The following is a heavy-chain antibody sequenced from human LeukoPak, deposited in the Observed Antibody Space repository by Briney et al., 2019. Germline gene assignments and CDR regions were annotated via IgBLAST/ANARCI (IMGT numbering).Heavy chain of an antibody. CDR3: AKDSSLWWWTQDAFDI. Sequence: EPGRSLRLSCAASGFTFDDYAMHWVRQAPGKGLEWVSGISWNSGSIGYADSVKGRFTISRDNSKNTLYLQMNSLRAEDTAVYYCAKDSSLWWWTQDAFDIWGQGTMVTVSS. V-gene: IGHV3-9*01. J-gene: IGHJ3*02. D-gene: IGHD2-21*01. CDR2: ISWNSGSI. CDR1: GFTFDDYA.